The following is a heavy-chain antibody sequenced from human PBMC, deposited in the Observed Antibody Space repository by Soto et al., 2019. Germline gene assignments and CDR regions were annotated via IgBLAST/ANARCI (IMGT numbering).Heavy chain of an antibody. CDR1: GYTFTSYD. CDR2: MNPNSGNT. J-gene: IGHJ6*03. CDR3: ASHSGYAYYYYYMDV. V-gene: IGHV1-8*01. D-gene: IGHD5-12*01. Sequence: ASVKVSCKASGYTFTSYDINWVRQATGQGLEWMGWMNPNSGNTGYAQKFQGRVTMTRNTSISTAYMELSSLRSEDTAVYYCASHSGYAYYYYYMDVWGKGTTVTVSS.